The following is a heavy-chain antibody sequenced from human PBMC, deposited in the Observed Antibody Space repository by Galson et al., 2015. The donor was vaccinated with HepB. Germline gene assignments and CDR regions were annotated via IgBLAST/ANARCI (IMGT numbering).Heavy chain of an antibody. CDR3: AKAEGYSGTYPIDY. J-gene: IGHJ4*02. CDR2: ISWNSGRI. Sequence: SLRLSCAASGFTFDDYAMHWVRQVPGKGLEWVSGISWNSGRIGYADSVKGRFTISRDNAKNSLYLQMNSLRAEDTALYYCAKAEGYSGTYPIDYWGQGTLVTVSS. D-gene: IGHD1-26*01. CDR1: GFTFDDYA. V-gene: IGHV3-9*01.